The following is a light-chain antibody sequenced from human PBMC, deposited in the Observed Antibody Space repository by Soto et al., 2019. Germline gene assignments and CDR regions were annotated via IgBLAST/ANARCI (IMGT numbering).Light chain of an antibody. CDR2: GAS. CDR1: QSVSSN. Sequence: EIVMTQSPATLSASPGERATLSCRASQSVSSNLAWYQQKPGQAPRLLIYGASTRATGIPARFSGSGSGTEVTLIIISRQSGDFGVYYCQHYDNWPPWTFGQGTKVEIK. V-gene: IGKV3-15*01. CDR3: QHYDNWPPWT. J-gene: IGKJ1*01.